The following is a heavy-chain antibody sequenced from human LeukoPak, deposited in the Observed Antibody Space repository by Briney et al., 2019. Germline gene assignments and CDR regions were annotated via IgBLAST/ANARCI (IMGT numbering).Heavy chain of an antibody. V-gene: IGHV4-59*01. Sequence: SETLSLTCTVSGGSISSYYWSWIRQPPGKGLEWIGYIYYSGSTNYNPSLKSRVTISVDTSKNQFSLKLSSVTAADTAVYYCAREGSSGWYYFDYWGQGTLVTVSS. D-gene: IGHD6-19*01. CDR3: AREGSSGWYYFDY. J-gene: IGHJ4*02. CDR2: IYYSGST. CDR1: GGSISSYY.